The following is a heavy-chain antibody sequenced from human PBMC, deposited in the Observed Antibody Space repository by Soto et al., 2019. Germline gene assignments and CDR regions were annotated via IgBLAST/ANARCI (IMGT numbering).Heavy chain of an antibody. CDR1: GGSISSYY. J-gene: IGHJ5*02. CDR2: IYYSGST. Sequence: SETLSLTCTVSGGSISSYYWSWIRQPPGKGLEWIGYIYYSGSTNYNPSLKSRVTISVDTSKNQFSLKLSSVTAADTAVYYCAREISSPGGGPPSNWFDPWGQGTLVTVSS. CDR3: AREISSPGGGPPSNWFDP. D-gene: IGHD3-3*02. V-gene: IGHV4-59*01.